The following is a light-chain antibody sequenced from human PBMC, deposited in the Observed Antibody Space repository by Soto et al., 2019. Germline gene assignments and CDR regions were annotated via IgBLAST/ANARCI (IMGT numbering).Light chain of an antibody. CDR2: GAS. V-gene: IGKV3-20*01. Sequence: EIVLTQSPGTLSLSPGERATLSCRASQSVSSSFLAWYQQKPGQAPRLLIYGASSRATGIPDRFSGSGSGADFTXTISGLEPEDFAVYYCQQYGSSPWT. CDR1: QSVSSSF. J-gene: IGKJ1*01. CDR3: QQYGSSPWT.